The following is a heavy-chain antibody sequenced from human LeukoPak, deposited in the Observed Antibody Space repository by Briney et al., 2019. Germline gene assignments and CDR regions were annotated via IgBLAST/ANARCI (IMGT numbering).Heavy chain of an antibody. CDR1: GYTFATYA. CDR3: ARERKYYYDSSGYMGYYYYGMDV. CDR2: INTNTGNP. D-gene: IGHD3-22*01. V-gene: IGHV7-4-1*02. J-gene: IGHJ6*02. Sequence: ASVKVSCKASGYTFATYAMNWVRQAPGQGLEWMGRINTNTGNPTYAQGFTGRFVFSLDTSVSTAYLQISSLKGEDTAVYYCARERKYYYDSSGYMGYYYYGMDVWGQGTTVTASS.